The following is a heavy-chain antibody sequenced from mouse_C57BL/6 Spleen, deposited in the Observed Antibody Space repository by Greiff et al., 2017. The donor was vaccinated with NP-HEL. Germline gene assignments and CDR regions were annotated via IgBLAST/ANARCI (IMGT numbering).Heavy chain of an antibody. J-gene: IGHJ2*01. CDR2: INPNNGGT. CDR3: ARGGGYYLY. D-gene: IGHD2-3*01. CDR1: GYTFTDYN. V-gene: IGHV1-22*01. Sequence: EVKLMESGPELVKPGASVKMSCKASGYTFTDYNMHWVKQSHGKSLEWIGYINPNNGGTSYNQKFKGKATLTVNKSSSTAYMELRSLTSEDSAVYYCARGGGYYLYWGQGTTLTVSS.